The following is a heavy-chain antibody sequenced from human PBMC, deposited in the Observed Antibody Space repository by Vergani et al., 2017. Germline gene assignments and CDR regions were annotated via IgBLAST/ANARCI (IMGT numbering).Heavy chain of an antibody. Sequence: QVQLVQSGAEVKKPGASVKVSCKASGGTFSSYAISWVRQAPGQGLEWMGGIIPIFGTANYAQKFQGRVTITADESTSTAYMELSSLRSEDTAVYYCASSYYYGSGSYYYYYGMDGWRQGTTVTVSS. D-gene: IGHD3-10*01. CDR2: IIPIFGTA. CDR3: ASSYYYGSGSYYYYYGMDG. CDR1: GGTFSSYA. J-gene: IGHJ6*01. V-gene: IGHV1-69*01.